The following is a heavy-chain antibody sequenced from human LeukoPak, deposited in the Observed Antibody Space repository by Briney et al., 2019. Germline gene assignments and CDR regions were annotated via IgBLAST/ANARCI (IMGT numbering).Heavy chain of an antibody. V-gene: IGHV3-30*04. D-gene: IGHD3-22*01. Sequence: GGSLRLSCAASGFTFSSYAMHWVRQAPGKGLEWVAVISYDGSNKYYADSVKGRFTISRDNSKNTLYLQMNGLRAEDTAVYYCARAQYYYDSSGYLISGYWGQGTLVTVSS. J-gene: IGHJ4*02. CDR3: ARAQYYYDSSGYLISGY. CDR2: ISYDGSNK. CDR1: GFTFSSYA.